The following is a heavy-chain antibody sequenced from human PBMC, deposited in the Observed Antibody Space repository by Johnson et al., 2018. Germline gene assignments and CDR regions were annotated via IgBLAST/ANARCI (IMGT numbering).Heavy chain of an antibody. CDR3: ARDWDYGDAFDI. CDR1: GFTVSNNH. Sequence: VQLVQSGGGLVQPEGSLRLSCAASGFTVSNNHMSWVRQAPGKGLEWVSLIYSGGRTYYADSVKGRFTISRDNSKNTLYLQMNSLRAEDTAVYYCARDWDYGDAFDIWGQGTMVTVSS. J-gene: IGHJ3*02. D-gene: IGHD4/OR15-4a*01. V-gene: IGHV3-66*01. CDR2: IYSGGRT.